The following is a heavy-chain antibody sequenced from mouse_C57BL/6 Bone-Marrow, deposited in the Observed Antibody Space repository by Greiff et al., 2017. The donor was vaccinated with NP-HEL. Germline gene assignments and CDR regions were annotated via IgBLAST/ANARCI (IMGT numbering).Heavy chain of an antibody. CDR1: CSTFPYPL. CDR3: ARWEGAAQAFDY. CDR2: IYPRDGST. V-gene: IGHV1-78*01. D-gene: IGHD3-2*02. J-gene: IGHJ2*01. Sequence: QVQLQQSDAELVKPGASVKISCKVSCSTFPYPLLPLLHPLPSPFLECIGYIYPRDGSTKYNEKFKGKATLTADKSSSTAYMQLNSLTSEDSAVYFCARWEGAAQAFDYWGQGTTLTVSS.